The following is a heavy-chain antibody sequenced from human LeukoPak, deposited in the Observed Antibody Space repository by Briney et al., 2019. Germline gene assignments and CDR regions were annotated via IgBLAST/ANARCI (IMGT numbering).Heavy chain of an antibody. CDR3: ATEAAAAGPPPFDH. V-gene: IGHV1-69*04. J-gene: IGHJ4*02. CDR2: IIPILGIA. D-gene: IGHD6-13*01. CDR1: GGTFSSYA. Sequence: SVKVSCKASGGTFSSYAISWVRQAPGQGLEWMGRIIPILGIANYAQKFPGRVTITADKSTSTAYMELSSLRSEDTAVYYCATEAAAAGPPPFDHWGQGTLVTVSS.